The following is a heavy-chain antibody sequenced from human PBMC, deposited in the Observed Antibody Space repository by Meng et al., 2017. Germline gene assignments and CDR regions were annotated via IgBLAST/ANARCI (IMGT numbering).Heavy chain of an antibody. CDR1: GGTFSSYA. Sequence: QEQRVQCGAELKKPGSWGKVSCKASGGTFSSYAISWVRQAPGQGLEWMGGIIPIFGTANYAQKFQGRVTITADKSTSTAYMELSSLRSEDTAVYYCARGVGYGGNSLYFDYWGQGTLVTVSS. D-gene: IGHD4-23*01. CDR3: ARGVGYGGNSLYFDY. CDR2: IIPIFGTA. J-gene: IGHJ4*02. V-gene: IGHV1-69*06.